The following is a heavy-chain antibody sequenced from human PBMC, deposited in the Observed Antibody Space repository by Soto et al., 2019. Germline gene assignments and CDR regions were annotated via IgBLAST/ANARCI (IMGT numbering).Heavy chain of an antibody. D-gene: IGHD3-22*01. V-gene: IGHV4-30-2*01. J-gene: IGHJ4*02. CDR2: IYHSGST. Sequence: SETLSLTCTVSGGSISRGDYSWSWIRQPPGKGLEWIGYIYHSGSTYYNPSLKSRVTISVDRSKNQFSLKLSSVTAADTAVYYCARGGVDYYDSSGYYFSPYYFDYWGQGTLVTVSS. CDR1: GGSISRGDYS. CDR3: ARGGVDYYDSSGYYFSPYYFDY.